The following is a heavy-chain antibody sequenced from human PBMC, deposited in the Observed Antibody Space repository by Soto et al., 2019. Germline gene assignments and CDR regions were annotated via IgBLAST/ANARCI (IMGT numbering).Heavy chain of an antibody. CDR1: GYSFTSYW. D-gene: IGHD3-10*01. J-gene: IGHJ6*02. CDR2: IYPGDSDT. CDR3: ARLSTGVESRGLDYYYYGMDV. Sequence: GESLKISCKGSGYSFTSYWIGWVRQMPGKGLEWMGIIYPGDSDTRYSPSFQGQVTISADKSISTAYLQWSSLKASDTAMYYCARLSTGVESRGLDYYYYGMDVWGQGTTVTVSS. V-gene: IGHV5-51*01.